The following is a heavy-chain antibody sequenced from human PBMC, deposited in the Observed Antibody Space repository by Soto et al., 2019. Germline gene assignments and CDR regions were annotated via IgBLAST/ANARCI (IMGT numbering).Heavy chain of an antibody. CDR2: ISSSSSYI. CDR1: GFTFSSYS. J-gene: IGHJ6*03. D-gene: IGHD3-10*01. Sequence: EVQLVESGGGLVKPGGSLRLSCAASGFTFSSYSMNWVRPAPGKGLEWVSSISSSSSYIYYADSVKGRFTISRDNAKNSLYLQMNSLRAEDTAVYYCARECKVLWFGDTYYYYYYMDVWGKGTTVTVSS. V-gene: IGHV3-21*01. CDR3: ARECKVLWFGDTYYYYYYMDV.